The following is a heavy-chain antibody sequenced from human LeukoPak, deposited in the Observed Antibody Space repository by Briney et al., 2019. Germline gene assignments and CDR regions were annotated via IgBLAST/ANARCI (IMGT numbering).Heavy chain of an antibody. CDR1: GYTFTSYS. V-gene: IGHV1-18*01. D-gene: IGHD6-13*01. J-gene: IGHJ3*02. CDR2: ISDYYGNT. CDR3: ARAARVEQPARERAFDI. Sequence: ASVKVSCKASGYTFTSYSISWVRQAPGQGLEWMGWISDYYGNTNYAQKVQGRFIMTTDTSTSTAYMELRSLRSDDTAVYYCARAARVEQPARERAFDIWGQGTMVTVSS.